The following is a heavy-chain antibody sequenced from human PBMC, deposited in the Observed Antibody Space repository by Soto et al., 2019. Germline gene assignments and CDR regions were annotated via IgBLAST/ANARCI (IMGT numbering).Heavy chain of an antibody. D-gene: IGHD3-3*01. CDR2: IDTSGGNA. CDR1: GFSFSRFA. V-gene: IGHV3-23*01. J-gene: IGHJ4*02. CDR3: VKDRDFWSGYYTSFES. Sequence: PGGSLRLSCAASGFSFSRFAMSLVRQAPGKGLEWVSGIDTSGGNADYADSAKGRFTISRDNSRNTLYLQINSLRVEDTAVYHCVKDRDFWSGYYTSFESWGEGTLVTVSS.